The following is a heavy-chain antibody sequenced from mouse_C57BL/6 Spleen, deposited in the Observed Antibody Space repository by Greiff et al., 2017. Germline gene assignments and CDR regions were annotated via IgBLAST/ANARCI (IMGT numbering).Heavy chain of an antibody. CDR2: IHPNSGST. CDR1: GYTFTSYW. Sequence: QVQLQQPGAELVKPGASVKLSCKASGYTFTSYWMHWVKQRPGQGLEWIGMIHPNSGSTNYNEKFKSKATLTVDKSSSTAYMQLSILTSEDSAVYYCARPGIYYGNFDFGYWGQGTTLTVSS. V-gene: IGHV1-64*01. J-gene: IGHJ2*01. CDR3: ARPGIYYGNFDFGY. D-gene: IGHD2-1*01.